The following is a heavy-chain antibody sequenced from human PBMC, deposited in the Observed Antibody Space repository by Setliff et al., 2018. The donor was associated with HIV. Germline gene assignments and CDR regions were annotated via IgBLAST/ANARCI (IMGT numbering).Heavy chain of an antibody. CDR1: GFTFSRYW. CDR3: ASTGLLLPRFGASYYYYGMDV. Sequence: SLRLSCAASGFTFSRYWMSWVRQAPGKGLEWVANIKQDGSEKYYGDSVQGRFTVSRDNAENSVYLQMNSLRAEDTAVYFCASTGLLLPRFGASYYYYGMDVWGQGTTVTAP. CDR2: IKQDGSEK. D-gene: IGHD3-10*01. J-gene: IGHJ6*02. V-gene: IGHV3-7*01.